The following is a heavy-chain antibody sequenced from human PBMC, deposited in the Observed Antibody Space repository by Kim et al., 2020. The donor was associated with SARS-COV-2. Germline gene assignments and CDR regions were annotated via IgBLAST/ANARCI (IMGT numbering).Heavy chain of an antibody. CDR3: TRHGSGGTFFAFDI. CDR2: IFSSGST. J-gene: IGHJ3*02. Sequence: SETLSLTCTVSGGSISSSSFYWDWIRQPPGKGLEWIGNIFSSGSTSFNPSLKSRVTISVDTSKNQFSLKLSSVTAADTAVYYCTRHGSGGTFFAFDIWGQGTLVTVSS. V-gene: IGHV4-39*01. CDR1: GGSISSSSFY. D-gene: IGHD2-15*01.